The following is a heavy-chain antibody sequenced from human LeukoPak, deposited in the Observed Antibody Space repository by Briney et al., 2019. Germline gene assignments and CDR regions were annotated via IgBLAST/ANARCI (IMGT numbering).Heavy chain of an antibody. CDR1: GFTFSSYW. CDR2: IKQDASER. J-gene: IGHJ4*02. V-gene: IGHV3-7*01. CDR3: ATPTAGTWHFDY. D-gene: IGHD1-1*01. Sequence: PGGSLRLSCAASGFTFSSYWMTWVRQAPGKGLEWVANIKQDASERYYVDSVKGRFTISGDNAKNSLYLQMNSLRAEDTAVYYCATPTAGTWHFDYWGQGTLVTVSS.